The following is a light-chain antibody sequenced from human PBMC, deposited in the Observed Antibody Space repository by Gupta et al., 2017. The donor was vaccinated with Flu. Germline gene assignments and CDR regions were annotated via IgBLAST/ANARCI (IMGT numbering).Light chain of an antibody. J-gene: IGKJ4*01. V-gene: IGKV3-11*01. CDR3: QQRRNWPKVT. CDR2: DAS. Sequence: ATLSLSPGERATLSCRSSQSDRNFVAWYKQKPGQAPRLLISDASNRATGIPTRFSGSGCGTDFTLTISSREPEDSALYYCQQRRNWPKVTFGGGTKVEIK. CDR1: QSDRNF.